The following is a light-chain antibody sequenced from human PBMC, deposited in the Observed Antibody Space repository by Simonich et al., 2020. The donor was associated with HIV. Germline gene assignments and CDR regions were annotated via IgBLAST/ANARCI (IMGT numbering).Light chain of an antibody. V-gene: IGKV1-12*01. CDR1: KGISSW. CDR2: AAS. J-gene: IGKJ1*01. CDR3: QQAITFPRT. Sequence: DIQMTQSPSSVSASVGDRVTITCRRMKGISSWLAWYQQKPGKAPKLLMYAASRLQRWVPSRFSGSGAGTKFTLTISSLQPEDFATYYCQQAITFPRTFGQGTKVEVK.